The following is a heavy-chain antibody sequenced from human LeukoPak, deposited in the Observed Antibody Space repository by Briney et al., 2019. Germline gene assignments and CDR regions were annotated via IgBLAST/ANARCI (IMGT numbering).Heavy chain of an antibody. CDR2: IYPGDSDT. CDR3: ARTGYTSGWYVGSFDY. J-gene: IGHJ4*02. V-gene: IGHV5-51*01. D-gene: IGHD6-19*01. CDR1: GYSFTSYW. Sequence: GESQKISCKGSGYSFTSYWIGWMRQMPGKGLGWMGIIYPGDSDTKYSPSFQGQVTISADKSISTAYLQWSSLKASDTAMYYCARTGYTSGWYVGSFDYWGQGTLVTVSS.